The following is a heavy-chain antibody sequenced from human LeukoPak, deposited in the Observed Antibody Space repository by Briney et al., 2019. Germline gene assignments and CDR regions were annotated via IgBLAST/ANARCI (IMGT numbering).Heavy chain of an antibody. V-gene: IGHV3-11*01. CDR3: ARDSSSWYYFDY. CDR2: ISSSRSTI. D-gene: IGHD6-13*01. CDR1: GFTFSDYY. J-gene: IGHJ4*02. Sequence: GGSLRLSCAASGFTFSDYYMSWVRQAPGKGLEWVSYISSSRSTIHYAHSLKRRFPISRDNAKNSLYLQMNSLRAEDTAVYYCARDSSSWYYFDYWGQGTLVTVSS.